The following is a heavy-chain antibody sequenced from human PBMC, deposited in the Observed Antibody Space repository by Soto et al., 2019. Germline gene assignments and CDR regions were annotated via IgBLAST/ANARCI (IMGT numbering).Heavy chain of an antibody. J-gene: IGHJ6*02. V-gene: IGHV5-51*01. CDR1: GYSFTSYW. D-gene: IGHD1-26*01. Sequence: PGESLKISCKGSGYSFTSYWIGWVRQMPGKGLEWMGIIYPGDSDTRYSPSFQGQVTISADKSISTAYLQWSSLKASDTAMYYCARGELPDYYYYYGMDVWGQGTTVTVSS. CDR3: ARGELPDYYYYYGMDV. CDR2: IYPGDSDT.